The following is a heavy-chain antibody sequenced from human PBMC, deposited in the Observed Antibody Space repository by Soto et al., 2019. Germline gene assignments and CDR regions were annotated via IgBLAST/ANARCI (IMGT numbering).Heavy chain of an antibody. D-gene: IGHD4-17*01. J-gene: IGHJ5*02. CDR1: GFTFSSYE. CDR2: ISSSGSTI. V-gene: IGHV3-48*03. CDR3: ARGSNHGNYIQYGFAP. Sequence: EVQLVESGGGLVQPGGSLRLSCAASGFTFSSYEMNWVRQAPGKGLEWVSYISSSGSTIYYADSVKGRFTISRDNAKNSLYLQINSLRAEDTAVYYCARGSNHGNYIQYGFAPWGQGTLVTVS.